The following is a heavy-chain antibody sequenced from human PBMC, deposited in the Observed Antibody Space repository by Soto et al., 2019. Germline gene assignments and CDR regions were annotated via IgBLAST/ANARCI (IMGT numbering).Heavy chain of an antibody. J-gene: IGHJ6*02. Sequence: QVQLVQSGSEVKKPGASVKVSCQASGYTFTAFYMNWVRQAPGQGLEWMGWVNPNTGVTKYAQKFHGRVTMTRDTSINTAYMELSGLTSDDTAVYYCASGYCANGVCHTVDGGDVWGQGTTVTVS. CDR3: ASGYCANGVCHTVDGGDV. D-gene: IGHD2-8*01. V-gene: IGHV1-2*02. CDR1: GYTFTAFY. CDR2: VNPNTGVT.